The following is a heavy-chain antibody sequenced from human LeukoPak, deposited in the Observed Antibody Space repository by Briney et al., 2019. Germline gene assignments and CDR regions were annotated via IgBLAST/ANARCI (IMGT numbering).Heavy chain of an antibody. CDR3: ARGSARWELLN. CDR2: IYYSGST. D-gene: IGHD1-26*01. V-gene: IGHV4-39*01. J-gene: IGHJ4*02. CDR1: GGSISSSSYY. Sequence: PSETLSLTCTVSGGSISSSSYYWGWIRQPPGKGLESIGSIYYSGSTYYNPSLKSRVTISVDTSKNQFSLKLSSVTAADTAVYYCARGSARWELLNWGQGTLVTVSS.